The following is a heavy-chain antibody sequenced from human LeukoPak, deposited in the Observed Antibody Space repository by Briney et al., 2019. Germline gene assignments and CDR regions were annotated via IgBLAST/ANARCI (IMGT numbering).Heavy chain of an antibody. J-gene: IGHJ3*02. CDR2: IGTAGDT. CDR3: ARGTTYYYDSSGQDAFDI. Sequence: GGSLRLSCAPSGFTFSSYDMHWARQATGKGLEWVSAIGTAGDTYYPGSVKGRFTISRENAKNSLYLQMNSLRAGDTAVYYCARGTTYYYDSSGQDAFDIWGQGTMVTVSS. D-gene: IGHD3-22*01. V-gene: IGHV3-13*01. CDR1: GFTFSSYD.